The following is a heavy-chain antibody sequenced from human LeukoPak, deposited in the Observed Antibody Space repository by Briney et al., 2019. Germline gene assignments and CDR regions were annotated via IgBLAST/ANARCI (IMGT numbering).Heavy chain of an antibody. CDR3: ARDRLPGYGSGSYDP. CDR1: GFTFSSYA. CDR2: ISYDGSNK. J-gene: IGHJ5*02. D-gene: IGHD3-10*01. V-gene: IGHV3-30-3*01. Sequence: PGESLRLSCAASGFTFSSYAMHWVRQAPGKGLEWVAVISYDGSNKYYADSVKGRFTISRDNSKNTLYLQMNSLRAEDTAVYYCARDRLPGYGSGSYDPWGQGTLVTVSS.